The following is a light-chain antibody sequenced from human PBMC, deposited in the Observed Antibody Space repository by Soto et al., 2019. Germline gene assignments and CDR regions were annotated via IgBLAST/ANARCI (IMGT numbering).Light chain of an antibody. CDR3: CSYAGRYTL. V-gene: IGLV2-11*01. Sequence: QSALTQPRSVSGSPGPSVTISCTGTSSDVGSYNYVSWYQQHPGKAPKFIIYDVTKRPSGVPDRFSGSKSGNTASLTISGLQAEDEADYYCCSYAGRYTLFGGGTKLTVL. CDR2: DVT. J-gene: IGLJ2*01. CDR1: SSDVGSYNY.